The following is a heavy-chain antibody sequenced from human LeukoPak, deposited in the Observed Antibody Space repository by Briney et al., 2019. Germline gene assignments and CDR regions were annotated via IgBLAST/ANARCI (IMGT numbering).Heavy chain of an antibody. V-gene: IGHV3-9*01. CDR3: ASSSYGSGSYSPFDY. D-gene: IGHD3-10*01. J-gene: IGHJ4*02. CDR1: GFTFDDYA. CDR2: ISCNR. Sequence: PGRSLRLSCAASGFTFDDYAMHWVRQAPGKGLEWVSGISCNRDADSVKGRFTISRDNAKNTLYLQMNSLRAEDTAVYYCASSSYGSGSYSPFDYWGQGTLVTVSS.